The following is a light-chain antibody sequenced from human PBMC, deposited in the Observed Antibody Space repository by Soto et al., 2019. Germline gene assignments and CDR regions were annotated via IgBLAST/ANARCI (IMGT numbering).Light chain of an antibody. V-gene: IGLV1-40*01. Sequence: QSVLTQPPSVSGAPGQRVTISCTVSSSNNGAHYDVHWYQQLPGTAPKLIIYGNSNRPSGVPDRFSGSKSGTAASLAITGLQAEDEADYYCQSYDNSLSVYVFGTGTKLTVL. CDR2: GNS. CDR1: SSNNGAHYD. CDR3: QSYDNSLSVYV. J-gene: IGLJ1*01.